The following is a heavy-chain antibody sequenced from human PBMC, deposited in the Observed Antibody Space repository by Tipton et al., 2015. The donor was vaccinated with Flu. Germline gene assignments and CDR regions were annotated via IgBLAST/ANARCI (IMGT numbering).Heavy chain of an antibody. CDR2: IWYDGSNE. V-gene: IGHV3-33*01. J-gene: IGHJ6*02. CDR3: ARDEGVVNYYFGMDV. Sequence: SLRLSCKTSGFDFSVYGMHWVRQAPGKGLEWVAVIWYDGSNEHYADSVKGRFIISRDNSKKTLYLQMNNLRVEDTAIYYCARDEGVVNYYFGMDVWGQGTTVTVSS. CDR1: GFDFSVYG.